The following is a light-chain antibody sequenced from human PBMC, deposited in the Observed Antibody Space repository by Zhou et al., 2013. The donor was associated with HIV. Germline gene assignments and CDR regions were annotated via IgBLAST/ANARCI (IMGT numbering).Light chain of an antibody. V-gene: IGKV1-39*01. Sequence: DIRMTQSPSSLSASVGDTVTITCRASQSISGYLNWYQQKPGKAPKLLIYAASSLQSGVPSRFSGSGSGTDFTLTISSLQPEDFATYYCQQSYSTPLTFGGGTKVEIK. CDR2: AAS. CDR3: QQSYSTPLT. J-gene: IGKJ4*01. CDR1: QSISGY.